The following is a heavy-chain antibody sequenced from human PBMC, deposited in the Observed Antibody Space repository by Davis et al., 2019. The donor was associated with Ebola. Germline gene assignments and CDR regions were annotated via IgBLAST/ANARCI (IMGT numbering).Heavy chain of an antibody. CDR3: AISSSFDY. V-gene: IGHV3-9*01. CDR2: ISWNSGSI. J-gene: IGHJ4*02. CDR1: GFTFDDYA. Sequence: SLKISCAASGFTFDDYAMHWVRQAPGKGLEWVSGISWNSGSIGYADSVKGRFTISRDNAKNSLYLQMNSLRAEDTALYYCAISSSFDYWGQGTLVTVSS. D-gene: IGHD6-6*01.